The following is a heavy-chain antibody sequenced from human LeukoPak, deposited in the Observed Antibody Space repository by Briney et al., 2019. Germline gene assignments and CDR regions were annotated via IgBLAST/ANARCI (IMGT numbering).Heavy chain of an antibody. CDR3: ARDSIVYYYDSSGYYYNYFDY. CDR1: GYTFTGYY. Sequence: GASVKVSCKTSGYTFTGYYMHWVRQAPGQGLEWMGWINPNSGDTNYAQKFQGRVAMTRDTSISTAYMELSRLRSDDTAVYYCARDSIVYYYDSSGYYYNYFDYWGQGSLVTVSS. J-gene: IGHJ4*02. V-gene: IGHV1-2*02. CDR2: INPNSGDT. D-gene: IGHD3-22*01.